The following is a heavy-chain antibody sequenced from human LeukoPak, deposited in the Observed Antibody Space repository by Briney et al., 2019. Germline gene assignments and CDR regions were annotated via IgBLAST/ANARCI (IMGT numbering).Heavy chain of an antibody. J-gene: IGHJ4*02. V-gene: IGHV3-21*01. CDR1: GFTFSSYS. CDR2: ISSSSSYI. Sequence: PGGSLRLSCAAAGFTFSSYSMNWVRQAPGKGLEWVSSISSSSSYIYYADSVTGRFTFSRDNAKDSQYLQMNSLRAEDTAVYYCARGAAAAIRGTLFDYWGQGTLVTVSS. CDR3: ARGAAAAIRGTLFDY. D-gene: IGHD2-2*02.